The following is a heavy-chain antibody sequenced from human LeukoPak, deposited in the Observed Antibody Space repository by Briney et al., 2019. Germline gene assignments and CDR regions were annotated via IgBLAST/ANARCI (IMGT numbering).Heavy chain of an antibody. CDR2: IYYSGST. CDR1: GDSISSYY. D-gene: IGHD3-22*01. V-gene: IGHV4-59*01. Sequence: SETLSLTCTVAGDSISSYYWSWIRQPPGKGLEWIGYIYYSGSTNYNPSLKSRVTISVDTSKNQFSLRLSSVTAADTAVYYCARVNYYDSSGTDYWGQGTLVTVSS. CDR3: ARVNYYDSSGTDY. J-gene: IGHJ4*02.